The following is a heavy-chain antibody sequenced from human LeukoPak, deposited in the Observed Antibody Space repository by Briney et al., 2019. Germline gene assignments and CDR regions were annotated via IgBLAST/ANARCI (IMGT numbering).Heavy chain of an antibody. CDR1: GFTFSSYA. CDR3: AKDWDSSGYFDY. V-gene: IGHV3-23*01. CDR2: ISGSGGST. Sequence: PGGSLRLSCAASGFTFSSYAMSWVRRAPGKGLEWVSAISGSGGSTYYADSVKGRFTISRDNSKNTVYLQMNSLRAEDTAVYYCAKDWDSSGYFDYWGQGTLVTVSS. D-gene: IGHD3-22*01. J-gene: IGHJ4*02.